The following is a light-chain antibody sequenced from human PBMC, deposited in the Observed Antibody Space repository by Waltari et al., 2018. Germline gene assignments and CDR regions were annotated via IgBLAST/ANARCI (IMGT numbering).Light chain of an antibody. J-gene: IGKJ4*01. CDR2: AAS. CDR1: QGISNY. CDR3: QKYNSAPLT. Sequence: DIQMTQSPSSLSASVGDRLTITCRASQGISNYLAWYQQKPGKVPKLLIYAASTLQSGVPSRFGSSGSGTDFTLTSNSLQPEDVSTYYCQKYNSAPLTFGGGTKVEIK. V-gene: IGKV1-27*01.